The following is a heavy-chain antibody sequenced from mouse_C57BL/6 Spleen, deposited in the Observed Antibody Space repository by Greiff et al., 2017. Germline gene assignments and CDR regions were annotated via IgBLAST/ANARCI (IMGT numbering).Heavy chain of an antibody. D-gene: IGHD2-3*01. CDR3: ARRADGYYGYAMDY. CDR1: GYTFTSYW. Sequence: VQLQQPGAELVKPGASVKLSCKASGYTFTSYWMQWVKQRPGQGLEWIGEIDPSDSYTNYNQKFKGKATLTVDTSSSTAYMQLSSLTSEDSAVYYCARRADGYYGYAMDYWGQGTSVTVSS. CDR2: IDPSDSYT. V-gene: IGHV1-50*01. J-gene: IGHJ4*01.